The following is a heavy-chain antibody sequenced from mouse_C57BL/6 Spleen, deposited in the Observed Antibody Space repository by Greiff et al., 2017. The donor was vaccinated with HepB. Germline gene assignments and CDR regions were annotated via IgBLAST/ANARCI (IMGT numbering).Heavy chain of an antibody. CDR3: ARSGDSRGYFDV. D-gene: IGHD3-1*01. J-gene: IGHJ1*03. CDR2: IYPRSGNT. Sequence: VKLMESGAELARPGASVKLSCKASGYTFTSYGISWVKQRTGQGLEWIGEIYPRSGNTYYNEKFKGKATLTADKSSSTAYMELRSLTSEDSAVYFCARSGDSRGYFDVWGTGTTVTVSS. CDR1: GYTFTSYG. V-gene: IGHV1-81*01.